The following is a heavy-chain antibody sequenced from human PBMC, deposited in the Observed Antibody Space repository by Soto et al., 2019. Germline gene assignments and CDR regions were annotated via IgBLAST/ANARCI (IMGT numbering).Heavy chain of an antibody. CDR2: ISAYNGNT. CDR1: GYTFTSYG. D-gene: IGHD6-19*01. V-gene: IGHV1-18*01. CDR3: ARDRDGPAVAGTDSRLAHDY. J-gene: IGHJ4*02. Sequence: GASVKVSCKASGYTFTSYGISWVRQAPGQGLEWMGWISAYNGNTNYAQKLQGRVTMTTDTSTSTAYMELRSLRSDDTAVYYCARDRDGPAVAGTDSRLAHDYWGQGTLVTVSS.